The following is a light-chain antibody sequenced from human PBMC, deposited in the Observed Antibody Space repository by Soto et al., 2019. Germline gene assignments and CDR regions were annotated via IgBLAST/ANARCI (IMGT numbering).Light chain of an antibody. V-gene: IGKV3-11*01. Sequence: EIVVTQSPATLSLSPGEGATLSCRASDNISNNLAWYQHKPGQAPRLLIYDASKRATGIPARFSGSGSGTDFTLTIIGLEPEDFAIYYCQYHRNWPPSFTFGPGTKVDIK. CDR3: QYHRNWPPSFT. CDR2: DAS. CDR1: DNISNN. J-gene: IGKJ3*01.